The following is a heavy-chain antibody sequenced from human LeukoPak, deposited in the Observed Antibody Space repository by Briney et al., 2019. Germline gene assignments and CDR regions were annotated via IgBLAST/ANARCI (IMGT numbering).Heavy chain of an antibody. CDR3: GRDYDEFNGNFYYIPDF. CDR1: GPSLSRIG. V-gene: IGHV3-30*02. J-gene: IGHJ4*02. Sequence: GGSLRLSCTASGPSLSRIGMHWVRQAPGKGLEWVAFIRYDGTKTFYGDSVRGRFTISRDNSKNTLYLEMSSLRHEVTAVYSCGRDYDEFNGNFYYIPDFWGQGTLVTVSS. D-gene: IGHD2-8*01. CDR2: IRYDGTKT.